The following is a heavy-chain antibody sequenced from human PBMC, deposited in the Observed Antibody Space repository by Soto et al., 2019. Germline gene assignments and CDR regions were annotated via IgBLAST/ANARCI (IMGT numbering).Heavy chain of an antibody. J-gene: IGHJ4*02. V-gene: IGHV1-69*13. CDR1: GGTFSSYA. Sequence: ASVKVSCKASGGTFSSYAISWVRQAPGQGLEWMGGIIPIFGTANYAQKFQGRVTITADESTSTAYMELSSLRSEDTAVYYCARDIGLGTSIAAAKVRFFYWGQGTLVTVSS. CDR2: IIPIFGTA. D-gene: IGHD6-13*01. CDR3: ARDIGLGTSIAAAKVRFFY.